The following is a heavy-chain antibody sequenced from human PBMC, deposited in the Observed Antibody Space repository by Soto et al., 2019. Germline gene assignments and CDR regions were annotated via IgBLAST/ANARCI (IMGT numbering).Heavy chain of an antibody. CDR2: ISWNSGSI. J-gene: IGHJ4*02. CDR3: AKDMASYCGGDCYLRAFDY. V-gene: IGHV3-9*01. D-gene: IGHD2-21*02. CDR1: GFTFDDYA. Sequence: EVQLVESGGGLVQPGRSLRLSCAASGFTFDDYAMHWVRQAPGKGLEWVSGISWNSGSIGYADSVKGRFTISRDNAKNSLYLQMNSLRAEDTALYYCAKDMASYCGGDCYLRAFDYWGQGTLVTVSS.